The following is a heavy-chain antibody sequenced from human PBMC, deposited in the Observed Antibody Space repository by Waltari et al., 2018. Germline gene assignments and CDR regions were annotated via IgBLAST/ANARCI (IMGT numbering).Heavy chain of an antibody. CDR1: GYTFTGYY. V-gene: IGHV1-2*02. D-gene: IGHD3-22*01. CDR3: ARWDDSSGSADY. CDR2: INPNSGGT. J-gene: IGHJ4*02. Sequence: QVQLVQSGAEVKKPGASVKVSCKASGYTFTGYYMHWVRQAPGQGLEWMGWINPNSGGTNEEQKFQGRGTMTRDTSISTAYMELSRRRSDDTAVYYCARWDDSSGSADYWGQGTLVTVSS.